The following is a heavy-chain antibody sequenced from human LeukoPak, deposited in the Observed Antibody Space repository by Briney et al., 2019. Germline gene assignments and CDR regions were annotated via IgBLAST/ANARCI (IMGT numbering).Heavy chain of an antibody. CDR2: INPSGGST. Sequence: ASVKVSCKASGYTFTSYYMHWVRQAPGQGLEWMGIINPSGGSTSYAQKFQGRVTMTRDTSTSTVYMELSSLRSEDTAVYYCARGKVTMIVVALAGGMDVWGQGTTVTVSS. CDR1: GYTFTSYY. J-gene: IGHJ6*02. V-gene: IGHV1-46*01. D-gene: IGHD3-22*01. CDR3: ARGKVTMIVVALAGGMDV.